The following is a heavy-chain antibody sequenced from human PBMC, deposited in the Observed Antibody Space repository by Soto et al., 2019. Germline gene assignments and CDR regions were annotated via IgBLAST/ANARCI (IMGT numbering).Heavy chain of an antibody. Sequence: QVQLQESGPGLVKPSETLSLTCVVSGGSISSHYRSWIRQPPGSGLEWIGFVHYRGSTNYRPAFRSHASVSVDTAMELYSLYLSHVPAADTALYFCARRDYSTPALGPFDYWGQGILVTVSA. CDR3: ARRDYSTPALGPFDY. D-gene: IGHD6-13*01. CDR2: VHYRGST. V-gene: IGHV4-59*11. J-gene: IGHJ4*02. CDR1: GGSISSHY.